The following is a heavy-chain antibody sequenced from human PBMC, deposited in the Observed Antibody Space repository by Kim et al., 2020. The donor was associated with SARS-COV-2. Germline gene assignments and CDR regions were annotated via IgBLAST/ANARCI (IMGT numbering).Heavy chain of an antibody. CDR2: IWYDGSNK. J-gene: IGHJ4*02. Sequence: GGSLRLSCAASGFTFSSYGMHWVRQAPGKGLEWVAVIWYDGSNKYYADSVKGRFTISRDNSKNTLYLQMNSLRAEDTAVYYCAKDRVAAAFGVLVYWGQGTLVTVSS. CDR1: GFTFSSYG. D-gene: IGHD6-13*01. V-gene: IGHV3-33*06. CDR3: AKDRVAAAFGVLVY.